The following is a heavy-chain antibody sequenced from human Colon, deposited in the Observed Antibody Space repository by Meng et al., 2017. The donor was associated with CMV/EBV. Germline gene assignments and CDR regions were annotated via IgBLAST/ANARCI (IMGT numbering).Heavy chain of an antibody. D-gene: IGHD5-12*01. Sequence: GVGWVRPHQEKSLVGIGFIYVDVDTCYSPSLKTRITITRDSSENRVTLTMTSIDPADTATYYCVRRSYSGQDNYCGQGALVTVSS. CDR2: IYVDVDT. J-gene: IGHJ4*02. CDR3: VRRSYSGQDNY. V-gene: IGHV2-5*02. CDR1: G.